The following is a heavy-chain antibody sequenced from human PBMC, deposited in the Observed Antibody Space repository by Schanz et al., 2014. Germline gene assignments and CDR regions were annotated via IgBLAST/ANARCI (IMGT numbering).Heavy chain of an antibody. D-gene: IGHD2-8*02. Sequence: DVHLLESGGGLVQPGGSLRLSCAASEFTFSTDAMSWVRQAPGKGLEWVSAILGLASTTYYADSVKGRFTISRDNFKGALYLQMSSLRAEDTAVYYCAKSLESCPGGRCSRGYFDYWGQGTLVTVSS. CDR3: AKSLESCPGGRCSRGYFDY. CDR2: ILGLASTT. V-gene: IGHV3-23*01. J-gene: IGHJ4*02. CDR1: EFTFSTDA.